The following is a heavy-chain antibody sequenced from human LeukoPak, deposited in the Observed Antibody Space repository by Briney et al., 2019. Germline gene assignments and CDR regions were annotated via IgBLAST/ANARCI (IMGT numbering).Heavy chain of an antibody. CDR1: GGSISSYY. J-gene: IGHJ5*02. D-gene: IGHD3-22*01. CDR2: IYTSGST. V-gene: IGHV4-4*09. Sequence: SETLSLTCTVSGGSISSYYWSWIRQPPGKGLEWIGYIYTSGSTNYNPSLKSRVTISVDTSKNQFSLKLSSVTAADTAVYCCARQGTYYYDSSGDNWFDPWGQGTLVTVSS. CDR3: ARQGTYYYDSSGDNWFDP.